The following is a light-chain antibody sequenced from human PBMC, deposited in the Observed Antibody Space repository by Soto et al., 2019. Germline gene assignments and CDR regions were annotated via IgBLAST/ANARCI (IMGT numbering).Light chain of an antibody. Sequence: DIQMTQSPSSLSASLLDRVTITFRASQTISSWLAWYQQKPGKAPKLLIYKASSLESGVPSRFSGSGSGTEFTLTISSLQPDDFATYYCQQYNSYWTFGQGTKVDIK. J-gene: IGKJ1*01. CDR3: QQYNSYWT. V-gene: IGKV1-5*03. CDR2: KAS. CDR1: QTISSW.